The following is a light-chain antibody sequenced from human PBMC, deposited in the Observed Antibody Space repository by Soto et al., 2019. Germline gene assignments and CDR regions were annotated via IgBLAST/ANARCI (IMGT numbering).Light chain of an antibody. CDR1: SSDVGGYNY. J-gene: IGLJ1*01. CDR3: CSYACSYSV. Sequence: QSVLTQPRSVSGSPGQSVTISCTGTSSDVGGYNYVSWYQQHPGRAPKFMIYDVTKRPSGVPDRFSGSKSGNTASLTISGLQVEDEADYYCCSYACSYSVFGTVTKVTVL. CDR2: DVT. V-gene: IGLV2-11*01.